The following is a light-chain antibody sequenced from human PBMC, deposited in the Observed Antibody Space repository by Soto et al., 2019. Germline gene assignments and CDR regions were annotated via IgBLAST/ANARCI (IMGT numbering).Light chain of an antibody. V-gene: IGLV2-14*01. CDR2: DVT. Sequence: QSALTQPASVSGSPGQSITISCTGTSSDVGGYNSVSWYRQDPGKAPKLMIYDVTNRPSGVSNRFSGSKSGNTASLTISGLQAEDEADYYCCSFALRSTLIFGGGTKVTVL. J-gene: IGLJ2*01. CDR3: CSFALRSTLI. CDR1: SSDVGGYNS.